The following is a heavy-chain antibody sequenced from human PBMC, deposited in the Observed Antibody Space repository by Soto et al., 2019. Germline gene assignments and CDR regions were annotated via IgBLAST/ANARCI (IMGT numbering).Heavy chain of an antibody. J-gene: IGHJ4*02. D-gene: IGHD2-2*01. V-gene: IGHV4-61*01. CDR3: ARVNYCSSSSCYWFDY. CDR2: IYISGST. CDR1: GGSVSSGTYS. Sequence: SETLSLTCTVSGGSVSSGTYSWAWIRQPPGKGLEWIGYIYISGSTNYNSSLESRVTISADTPKNQFSLKLNSVTAADTAVYYCARVNYCSSSSCYWFDYWGQGSLVTVSS.